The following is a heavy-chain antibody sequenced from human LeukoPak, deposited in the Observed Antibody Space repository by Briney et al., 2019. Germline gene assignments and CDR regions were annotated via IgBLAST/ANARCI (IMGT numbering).Heavy chain of an antibody. CDR2: INHSGNT. Sequence: PSETLSLTCAVYGGSFNAYYWTWIRQTPGKGLEWIGEINHSGNTNYNPSLESRVTISADTSKNQFSLNLGSVTAADTAIYYCARGLRFIQGPGYYYMDVGGKGTTVTVSS. D-gene: IGHD3-16*02. CDR3: ARGLRFIQGPGYYYMDV. V-gene: IGHV4-34*01. CDR1: GGSFNAYY. J-gene: IGHJ6*03.